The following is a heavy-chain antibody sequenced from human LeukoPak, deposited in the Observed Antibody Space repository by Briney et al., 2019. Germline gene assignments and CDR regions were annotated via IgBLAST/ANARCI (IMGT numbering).Heavy chain of an antibody. D-gene: IGHD6-19*01. Sequence: GGSLRLSCAASGFTLSSYAMSWVRQAPGKGLEWVSAISGSGGSIYYADSVKGRFTISRDNSKNTLYLQMNSLRAEDTAVYYCAKDIAVAGTIAGLDYWGQGTLVTVSS. CDR1: GFTLSSYA. J-gene: IGHJ4*02. CDR2: ISGSGGSI. CDR3: AKDIAVAGTIAGLDY. V-gene: IGHV3-23*01.